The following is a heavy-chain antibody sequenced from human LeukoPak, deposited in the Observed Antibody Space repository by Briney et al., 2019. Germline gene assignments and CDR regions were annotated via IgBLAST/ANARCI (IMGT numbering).Heavy chain of an antibody. CDR1: GGSFSGYY. CDR3: ASRGDILTGFNY. Sequence: SETLSLTCAVYGGSFSGYYWSWIRQPPGKGLEWIGEINHSGSTNYNPSLKSRVTISVDTSKSQFSLKLSSVTAADTAVYYCASRGDILTGFNYWGQGTLVTVSS. J-gene: IGHJ4*02. D-gene: IGHD3-9*01. V-gene: IGHV4-34*01. CDR2: INHSGST.